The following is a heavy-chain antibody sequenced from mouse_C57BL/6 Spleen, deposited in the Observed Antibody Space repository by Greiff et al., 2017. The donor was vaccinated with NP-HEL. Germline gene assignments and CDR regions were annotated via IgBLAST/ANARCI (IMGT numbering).Heavy chain of an antibody. CDR2: INYDGSST. Sequence: EVMLVESEGGLVQPGSSMKLSCTASGFTFSDYYMAWVRQVPEKGLEWVANINYDGSSTYYLDSLKSRFIISRDNAKNILYLQMSSLKSEDTATYYCARQGYDYEDAMDYWGQGTSVTVSS. V-gene: IGHV5-16*01. J-gene: IGHJ4*01. D-gene: IGHD2-4*01. CDR3: ARQGYDYEDAMDY. CDR1: GFTFSDYY.